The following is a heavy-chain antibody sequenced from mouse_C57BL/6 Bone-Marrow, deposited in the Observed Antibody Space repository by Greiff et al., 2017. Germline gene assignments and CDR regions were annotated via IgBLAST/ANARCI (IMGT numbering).Heavy chain of an antibody. Sequence: EVQLQQSGAELVRPGASVKLSCTASGFNIKDDYMHWVKQRPGQGLEWIGWIDPENGDPEYASKFQGKATITADTSSNTAYLQLSSLTSEATAVYYCTTYYYDGGYAMDYWGQGTSVTGSS. CDR3: TTYYYDGGYAMDY. CDR2: IDPENGDP. D-gene: IGHD1-1*01. CDR1: GFNIKDDY. V-gene: IGHV14-4*01. J-gene: IGHJ4*01.